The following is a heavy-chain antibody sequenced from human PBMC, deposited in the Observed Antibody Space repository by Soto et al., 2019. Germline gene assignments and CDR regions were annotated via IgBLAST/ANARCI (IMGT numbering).Heavy chain of an antibody. V-gene: IGHV4-39*01. CDR3: ARLEGLATISYYFDF. D-gene: IGHD3-9*01. Sequence: SETLSLTCTVSGGSISSGGYYWSWIRQHPGKGLEWIGSIYYSGSAYYNPSLQTRVTISLDKSRSQFSLKLNSVTAADSAVYFCARLEGLATISYYFDFWGPGALVTVSS. CDR2: IYYSGSA. CDR1: GGSISSGGYY. J-gene: IGHJ4*02.